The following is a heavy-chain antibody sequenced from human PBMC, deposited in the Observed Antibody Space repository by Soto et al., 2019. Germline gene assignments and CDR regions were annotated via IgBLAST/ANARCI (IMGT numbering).Heavy chain of an antibody. CDR3: ARGDSSSGFDP. CDR1: GYTFTSYG. J-gene: IGHJ5*02. V-gene: IGHV1-18*01. Sequence: ASVKVSCKASGYTFTSYGITWVRQAPGQGLEWMAWISAYNGDTRYAQKLQGRVTVTTDKSTTTAYMELRSLRSDDTAIYYCARGDSSSGFDPWAQRTLVTVSS. CDR2: ISAYNGDT.